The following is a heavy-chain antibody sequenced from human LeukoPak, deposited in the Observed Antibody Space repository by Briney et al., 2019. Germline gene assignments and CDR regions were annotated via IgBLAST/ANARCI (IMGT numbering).Heavy chain of an antibody. Sequence: SETLSLTCTVSGGSINSYYWSWIRQPAGKGLEWIGRIYSSGSTNYNPSRTSRVSMSVDTSKNHFSLKLTSVTAADTALYYCARGGKATVVTMWGQGILVTVSS. CDR3: ARGGKATVVTM. J-gene: IGHJ4*02. CDR2: IYSSGST. D-gene: IGHD4-23*01. CDR1: GGSINSYY. V-gene: IGHV4-4*07.